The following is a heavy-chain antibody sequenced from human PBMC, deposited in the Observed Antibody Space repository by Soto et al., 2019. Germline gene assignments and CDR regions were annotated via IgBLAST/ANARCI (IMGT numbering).Heavy chain of an antibody. J-gene: IGHJ5*02. Sequence: PGGSLRLSCAASGFTFSSYAMHWVRQAPGKGLEWVAVISYDGSNKYYADSVKGRFTISRDNSKNTLYLQMNSLRAEDTAVYYCARINPAPIKRGYYDSSGYSDDWFDPWGQGTLVTVSS. D-gene: IGHD3-22*01. CDR2: ISYDGSNK. CDR1: GFTFSSYA. V-gene: IGHV3-30-3*01. CDR3: ARINPAPIKRGYYDSSGYSDDWFDP.